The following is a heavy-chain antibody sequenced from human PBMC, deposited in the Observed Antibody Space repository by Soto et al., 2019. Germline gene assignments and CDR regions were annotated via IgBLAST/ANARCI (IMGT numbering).Heavy chain of an antibody. J-gene: IGHJ4*02. CDR3: ARPTVEGWGSSWYKAYYFDY. V-gene: IGHV4-39*01. CDR1: GGSISSSSYY. D-gene: IGHD6-13*01. CDR2: IYYSGST. Sequence: SETLSLTCTVSGGSISSSSYYWGWIRQPPGKGLEWIGSIYYSGSTYYNPSLKSRVTISVDTSKNQFSLKLSSVTAADTAVYYCARPTVEGWGSSWYKAYYFDYWGQGTLVTVSS.